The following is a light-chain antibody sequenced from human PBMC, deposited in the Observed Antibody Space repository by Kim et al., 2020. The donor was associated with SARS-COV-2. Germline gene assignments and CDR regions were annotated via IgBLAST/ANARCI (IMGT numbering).Light chain of an antibody. CDR1: QGISSY. Sequence: TEGRVTICSRMSQGISSYLAWYQHKPGETPVLLIYAASTLQNGVPSRFSGSGSGTDFTLTISCLQSEDFATYYCQQYISFPWTFGQGAKVDIK. V-gene: IGKV1D-8*01. J-gene: IGKJ1*01. CDR2: AAS. CDR3: QQYISFPWT.